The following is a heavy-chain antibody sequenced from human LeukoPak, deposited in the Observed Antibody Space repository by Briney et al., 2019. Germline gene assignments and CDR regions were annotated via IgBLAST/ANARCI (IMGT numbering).Heavy chain of an antibody. CDR1: GGSISSGGYY. V-gene: IGHV4-31*03. CDR2: IYYSGST. J-gene: IGHJ4*02. D-gene: IGHD3-9*01. CDR3: ARTDILTGSVDH. Sequence: SETLSLTCTVSGGSISSGGYYWSWIRQHPGKGLEWIGYIYYSGSTYYNPSLKSRVTMSVDTSKNQFSLKLSSVTAADTAVYYCARTDILTGSVDHWGQGTLVTVSS.